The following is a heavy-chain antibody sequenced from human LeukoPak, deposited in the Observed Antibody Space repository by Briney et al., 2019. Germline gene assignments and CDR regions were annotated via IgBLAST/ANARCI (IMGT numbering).Heavy chain of an antibody. D-gene: IGHD3-16*02. CDR3: ARGRYDYVWGSYRYLDY. Sequence: ASVKVSCKASGYTFTGYYMHWVRQAPGQGLEWMGWINPNSGGTNYAQKFQGRVTMTRDTSISTAYMELSRLRSDDTAVYYCARGRYDYVWGSYRYLDYWGQETLVTVSS. V-gene: IGHV1-2*02. CDR2: INPNSGGT. CDR1: GYTFTGYY. J-gene: IGHJ4*02.